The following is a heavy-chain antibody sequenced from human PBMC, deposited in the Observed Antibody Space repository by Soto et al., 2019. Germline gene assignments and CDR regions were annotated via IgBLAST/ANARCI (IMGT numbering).Heavy chain of an antibody. D-gene: IGHD3-3*01. CDR3: AGQNQAIFGVVPPLDYYYYGMDV. Sequence: PGESLKISCKGSGYSFTSYWISWVRQMPGKGLEWMGRIDPSDSYTNYSPSFQGHVTISADKSISTAYLQWSSLKASDTAMYYCAGQNQAIFGVVPPLDYYYYGMDVWGQGTTVTVSS. V-gene: IGHV5-10-1*01. CDR2: IDPSDSYT. J-gene: IGHJ6*02. CDR1: GYSFTSYW.